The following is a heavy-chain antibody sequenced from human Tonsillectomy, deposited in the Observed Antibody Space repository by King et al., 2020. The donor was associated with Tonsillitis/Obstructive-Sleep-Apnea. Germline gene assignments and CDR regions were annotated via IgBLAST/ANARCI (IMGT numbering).Heavy chain of an antibody. Sequence: SGAEVKKPGSSVKVSCKAYGGTFSSYAISWVRPAPGQGLEWVGGLVPIFGTANYSQKFQDRVTITADESTSTAYLELSSLRSEDTAVYYCASATSNDFWTGENYYFDYWGQGTLVTVSS. CDR3: ASATSNDFWTGENYYFDY. D-gene: IGHD3/OR15-3a*01. J-gene: IGHJ4*02. V-gene: IGHV1-69*01. CDR2: LVPIFGTA. CDR1: GGTFSSYA.